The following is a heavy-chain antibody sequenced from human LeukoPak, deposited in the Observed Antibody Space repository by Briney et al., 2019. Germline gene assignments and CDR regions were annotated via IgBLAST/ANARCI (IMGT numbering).Heavy chain of an antibody. CDR3: ARDEEYYYFDY. Sequence: GGSLRLFCAASGLTFRSYEMNWVSQAPGKGLECVSYISCSCSTIYYAESVKGRFTISRDNAKNSLYLQMNSLRAEDTAVYYCARDEEYYYFDYWGQGTLVSDSS. D-gene: IGHD2/OR15-2a*01. CDR1: GLTFRSYE. J-gene: IGHJ4*02. V-gene: IGHV3-48*03. CDR2: ISCSCSTI.